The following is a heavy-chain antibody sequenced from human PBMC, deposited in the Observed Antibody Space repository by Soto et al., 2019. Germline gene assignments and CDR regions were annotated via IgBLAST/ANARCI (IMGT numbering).Heavy chain of an antibody. CDR3: ARRSDTPGSHFDY. Sequence: EVQLVESGGGFVQPGGSLRLSCAASGFTFSRHTMNWVRQAPGKGLEWVSYISSSSTTIYYADSVQGRFTISRDNAKNSLYLQMNSLRDEDTAVYYCARRSDTPGSHFDYWGQGTLVTVSS. CDR2: ISSSSTTI. CDR1: GFTFSRHT. J-gene: IGHJ4*02. D-gene: IGHD3-10*01. V-gene: IGHV3-48*02.